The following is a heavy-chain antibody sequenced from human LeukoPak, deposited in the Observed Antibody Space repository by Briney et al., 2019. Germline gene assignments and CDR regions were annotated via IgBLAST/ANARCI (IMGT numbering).Heavy chain of an antibody. D-gene: IGHD3-16*01. Sequence: VASVKVSCKASGYTFAKFYIHWVRQAPGQGLEWMGIINPSGGTTSYAQKFQGRVSMTRDTSTSTVYMELSSLRSEDTAVYHCARDNRGERTPGWGYGGFDIWGQGTMVSVSS. J-gene: IGHJ3*02. CDR1: GYTFAKFY. CDR3: ARDNRGERTPGWGYGGFDI. CDR2: INPSGGTT. V-gene: IGHV1-46*01.